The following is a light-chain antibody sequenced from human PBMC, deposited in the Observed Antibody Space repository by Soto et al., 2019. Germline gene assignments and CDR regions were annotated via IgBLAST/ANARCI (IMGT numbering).Light chain of an antibody. CDR1: QSISTY. J-gene: IGKJ2*01. CDR3: QQSYTTPRS. CDR2: AAS. V-gene: IGKV1-39*01. Sequence: DIQMTQSPSSLSASVGDRVTITCRAGQSISTYLNWYQQKPGKAPKLLIYAASSLQSVVPSRFSGSGSGTDFTLTISSLQPEDFATYYCQQSYTTPRSFGQGTKLEIK.